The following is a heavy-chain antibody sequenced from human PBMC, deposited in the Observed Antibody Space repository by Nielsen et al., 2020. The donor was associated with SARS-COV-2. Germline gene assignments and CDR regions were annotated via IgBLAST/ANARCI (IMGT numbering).Heavy chain of an antibody. D-gene: IGHD6-13*01. V-gene: IGHV3-23*01. J-gene: IGHJ4*02. CDR2: ISGSGGST. CDR3: AKACRIAAAGTLTYFDY. CDR1: GFTFSSYA. Sequence: GESLKISCAASGFTFSSYAMSWVRQAPGKGLEWVSAISGSGGSTYYADSVKGRFTISRDNSKNTLYLQMNSLRAEDTAVYYCAKACRIAAAGTLTYFDYWGQGTLVTVSS.